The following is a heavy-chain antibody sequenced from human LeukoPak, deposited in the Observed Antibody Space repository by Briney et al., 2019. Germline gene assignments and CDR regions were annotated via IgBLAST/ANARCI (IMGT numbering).Heavy chain of an antibody. D-gene: IGHD1-26*01. J-gene: IGHJ5*02. CDR2: IYYSGST. V-gene: IGHV4-39*01. CDR1: GGSISRGGHY. CDR3: ARGYSGSINWFDP. Sequence: PSETLSLTCTVSGGSISRGGHYWGWIRQPPGKGLEWIGSIYYSGSTYYNPSLKSRVTISVDTSKNQFSLKLSSVTAADTAVYYCARGYSGSINWFDPWGQGTLVTVSS.